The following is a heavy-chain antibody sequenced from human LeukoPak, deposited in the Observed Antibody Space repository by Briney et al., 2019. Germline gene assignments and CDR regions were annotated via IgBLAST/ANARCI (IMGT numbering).Heavy chain of an antibody. CDR2: INHSGST. CDR3: ARGPLRYSYGYTSTGPFDY. D-gene: IGHD5-18*01. J-gene: IGHJ4*02. V-gene: IGHV4-34*01. CDR1: GGSFSGYY. Sequence: SETLSLTCAVYGGSFSGYYWSWIRQPPGKGLEWIGEINHSGSTNYNPSLKSRVTISVDTSKNQFSLKLSSVTAADTAVYYCARGPLRYSYGYTSTGPFDYWGQGTLVTVSS.